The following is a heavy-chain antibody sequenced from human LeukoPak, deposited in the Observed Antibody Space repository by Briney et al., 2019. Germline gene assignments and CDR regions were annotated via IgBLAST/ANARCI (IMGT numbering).Heavy chain of an antibody. J-gene: IGHJ4*02. CDR1: GDSISTGNYC. Sequence: SETLSLTCTVSGDSISTGNYCWSWIRQPAGKGLEWIGRIYTSGSTHYNPSLKSRVTISVDTSKNQFSLKLSSVTAADTAVYYCAALTGYQYFDYWGQGTLVTVSS. CDR3: AALTGYQYFDY. D-gene: IGHD3-9*01. CDR2: IYTSGST. V-gene: IGHV4-61*02.